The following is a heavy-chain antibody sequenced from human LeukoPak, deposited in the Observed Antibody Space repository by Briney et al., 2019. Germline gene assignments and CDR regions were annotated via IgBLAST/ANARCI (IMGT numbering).Heavy chain of an antibody. CDR1: GGSISSSSYY. V-gene: IGHV4-39*02. CDR3: GRESKLFFGEKR. D-gene: IGHD3-10*01. J-gene: IGHJ4*02. CDR2: IYYSGST. Sequence: PSETLSLTCSVSGGSISSSSYYWDWIRQPPGKGLEWIGRIYYSGSTYYNPSLKSRVTISVDTSKNQFSLKLSSVTAADTSVYYWGRESKLFFGEKRWGQGTLVTVSS.